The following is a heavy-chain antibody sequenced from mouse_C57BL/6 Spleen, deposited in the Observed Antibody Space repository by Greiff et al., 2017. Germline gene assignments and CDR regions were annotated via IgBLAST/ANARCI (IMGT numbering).Heavy chain of an antibody. CDR1: GYTFTSYW. CDR3: ARTLNYAYFDV. CDR2: IDPSDSYT. V-gene: IGHV1-50*01. Sequence: VQLQQPGAELVKPGASVKLSCKASGYTFTSYWMQWVKQRPGQGLEWIGEIDPSDSYTTYNQKFKGKATLTVDTSSSTAYMQLSSLTSEDSAVYYCARTLNYAYFDVWGTGTTVTVSS. D-gene: IGHD1-1*01. J-gene: IGHJ1*03.